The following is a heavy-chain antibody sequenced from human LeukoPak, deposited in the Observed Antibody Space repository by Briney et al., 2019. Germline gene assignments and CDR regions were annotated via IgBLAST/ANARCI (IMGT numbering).Heavy chain of an antibody. CDR3: ARDPGGGGENDAFDI. CDR1: GFTFSSYA. V-gene: IGHV3-53*01. D-gene: IGHD2-21*01. J-gene: IGHJ3*02. CDR2: IYSGGST. Sequence: PGGSLRLSCAASGFTFSSYAMHWVRQAPGKGLEWVSVIYSGGSTYYADSVKGRFTISRDNSKNTLYLQMNSLRAEDTAVYYCARDPGGGGENDAFDIWGQGTMVTVSS.